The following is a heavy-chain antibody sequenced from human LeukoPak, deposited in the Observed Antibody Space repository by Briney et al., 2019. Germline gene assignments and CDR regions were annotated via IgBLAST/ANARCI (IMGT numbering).Heavy chain of an antibody. V-gene: IGHV1-8*01. CDR1: GYALTGYD. D-gene: IGHD1-26*01. CDR3: TRGSLSGSSRDY. CDR2: MNPNTGDT. J-gene: IGHJ4*02. Sequence: ASVKVSCKASGYALTGYDINWVRQATGQGLEWMGWMNPNTGDTGYAQNFQGRLTMTRNTSIDAAYMELSGLRSEDTAIYYCTRGSLSGSSRDYWGQGTLVTVSS.